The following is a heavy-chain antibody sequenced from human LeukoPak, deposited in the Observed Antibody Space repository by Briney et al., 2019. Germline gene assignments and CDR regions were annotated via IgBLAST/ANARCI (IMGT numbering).Heavy chain of an antibody. D-gene: IGHD3-22*01. Sequence: ASVKVSCKASGYTFTSYDINWVRQAPGQGLEWMGWMNPNSGNTGYAQKFQGRVTMTRNTSISTAYMELRSLRSEATAVYYCSTYEGKSVYYYASDYWGQGTLVTVSS. CDR2: MNPNSGNT. V-gene: IGHV1-8*01. CDR3: STYEGKSVYYYASDY. J-gene: IGHJ4*02. CDR1: GYTFTSYD.